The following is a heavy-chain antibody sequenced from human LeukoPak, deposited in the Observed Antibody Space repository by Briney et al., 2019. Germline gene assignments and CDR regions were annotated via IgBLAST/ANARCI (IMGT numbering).Heavy chain of an antibody. J-gene: IGHJ2*01. CDR2: IYYSGST. Sequence: SETLSLTCTVSGGSISSGGYYWSRIRQHPGKGLEWIGYIYYSGSTYYNPSLKSRVTISVDTSKNQFSLKLSSVTAADTAVYYCARDVWNDYGDYGYFDLWGRGTLVTVSS. V-gene: IGHV4-31*03. CDR1: GGSISSGGYY. CDR3: ARDVWNDYGDYGYFDL. D-gene: IGHD4-17*01.